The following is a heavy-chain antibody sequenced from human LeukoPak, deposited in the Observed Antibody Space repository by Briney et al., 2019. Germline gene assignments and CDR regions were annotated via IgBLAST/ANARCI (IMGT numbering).Heavy chain of an antibody. CDR2: IGWNSGGI. CDR3: AKXLAAAGTN. V-gene: IGHV3-9*01. Sequence: GRSLRLSCAASGFTFDDYAMHWVRQAPGKGLEWVSGIGWNSGGIVYADSVKGRFTISRDNAKNSLYLQMNSLRAEDTALYYCAKXLAAAGTNWGQGTLVTVSS. CDR1: GFTFDDYA. J-gene: IGHJ4*02. D-gene: IGHD6-13*01.